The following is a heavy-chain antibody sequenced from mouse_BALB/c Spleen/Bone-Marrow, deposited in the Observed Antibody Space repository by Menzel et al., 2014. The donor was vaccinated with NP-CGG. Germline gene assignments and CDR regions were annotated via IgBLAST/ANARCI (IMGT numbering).Heavy chain of an antibody. V-gene: IGHV2-3*01. CDR3: AKGEYGKRYYVMDY. CDR2: IWGDGST. J-gene: IGHJ4*01. CDR1: GFSLTSYG. Sequence: QVQLQQSGPGLVAPSQSLSITCTVSGFSLTSYGVSWVRQPPGRALEWLGVIWGDGSTNYHSALISRLSISKDNSKSQVFLKLNSLQTDDTATYQCAKGEYGKRYYVMDYWGQGTSVTVSS. D-gene: IGHD2-10*02.